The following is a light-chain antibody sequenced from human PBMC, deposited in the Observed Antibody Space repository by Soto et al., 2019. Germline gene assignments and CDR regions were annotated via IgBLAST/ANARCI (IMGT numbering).Light chain of an antibody. CDR3: QQYNSYSRT. Sequence: DMQMTQAPSTMSASVGDRVTITCRSSQSISSWLAWYQQKPGKAPKLLIYDASTLESGVPSRFSGSGSGPEFTLTITSLQPDDFASYYCQQYNSYSRTFGPGTSVDIK. V-gene: IGKV1-5*01. CDR1: QSISSW. CDR2: DAS. J-gene: IGKJ1*01.